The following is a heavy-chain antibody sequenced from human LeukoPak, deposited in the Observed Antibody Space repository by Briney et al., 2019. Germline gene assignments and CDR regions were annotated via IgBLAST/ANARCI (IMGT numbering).Heavy chain of an antibody. CDR1: GFTFSSYA. V-gene: IGHV3-23*01. Sequence: GGSLRLSCAASGFTFSSYAMSWVRQAPGKGLEWVSAIGGRGNGFTTYYGEFMKGRFTISRDNSKNTLYLQMNSLRAEDTAVYYCARDLVRFGGWYDHWGQGTLVTVSS. CDR3: ARDLVRFGGWYDH. J-gene: IGHJ5*02. D-gene: IGHD2-15*01. CDR2: IGGRGNGFTT.